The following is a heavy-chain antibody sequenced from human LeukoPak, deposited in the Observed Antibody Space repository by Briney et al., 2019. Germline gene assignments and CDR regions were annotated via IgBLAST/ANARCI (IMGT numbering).Heavy chain of an antibody. CDR3: AKAGSYYDTLYDA. J-gene: IGHJ5*02. CDR1: GGSISSGGYY. V-gene: IGHV4-31*03. D-gene: IGHD3-22*01. Sequence: SETLSLTCTVSGGSISSGGYYWSWIRQHPGKGLEWIGYIYYSGSTYYNPSLKSRVTISVDTSKDQFSLKLSSVTAADTAVYYCAKAGSYYDTLYDAWGQGTLVTVSS. CDR2: IYYSGST.